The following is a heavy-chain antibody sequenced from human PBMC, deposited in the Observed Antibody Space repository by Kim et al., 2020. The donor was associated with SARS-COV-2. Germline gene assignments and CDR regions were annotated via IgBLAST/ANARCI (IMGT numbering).Heavy chain of an antibody. V-gene: IGHV4-31*03. Sequence: SETLSLTCTVSGGSISSGGYYWSWIRQHPGKGLEWIGYIYYSGSTYYNPSLKSRVTISVDTSKNQFSLKLSSVTAADTAVYYCARGGGSSYYDSSGAFDIWGQGTMVTVSS. J-gene: IGHJ3*02. CDR2: IYYSGST. CDR1: GGSISSGGYY. D-gene: IGHD3-22*01. CDR3: ARGGGSSYYDSSGAFDI.